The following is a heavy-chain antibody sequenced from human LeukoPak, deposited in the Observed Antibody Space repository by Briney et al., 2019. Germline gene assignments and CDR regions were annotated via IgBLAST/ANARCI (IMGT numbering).Heavy chain of an antibody. D-gene: IGHD5-18*01. V-gene: IGHV3-23*01. CDR2: ISGSGGST. J-gene: IGHJ6*03. Sequence: PGGSLRLSCAASGFTFSSYAMSWVRQAPGKGLEWVSAISGSGGSTYYADSVKGRFTISRDNSKNTLYLQMNSLRAEDTAVYYCARDLTARGQLWLYYMDVWGKGTTVTVSS. CDR1: GFTFSSYA. CDR3: ARDLTARGQLWLYYMDV.